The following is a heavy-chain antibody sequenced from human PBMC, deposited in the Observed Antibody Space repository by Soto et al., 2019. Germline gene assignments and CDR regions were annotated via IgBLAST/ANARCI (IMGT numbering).Heavy chain of an antibody. CDR1: GITVSVNY. CDR2: IYVGDGT. J-gene: IGHJ3*02. V-gene: IGHV3-53*01. D-gene: IGHD1-26*01. CDR3: ARPDSGTFSKAFDI. Sequence: EVQLVESGGGLIQPGGSLRLSCAVSGITVSVNYMSWVRQAPGKGLECVSVIYVGDGTYYADSVKGRFTISRDNSKNTLYLQLNSLRAEDTAVYYCARPDSGTFSKAFDIRGQGTMVTVSS.